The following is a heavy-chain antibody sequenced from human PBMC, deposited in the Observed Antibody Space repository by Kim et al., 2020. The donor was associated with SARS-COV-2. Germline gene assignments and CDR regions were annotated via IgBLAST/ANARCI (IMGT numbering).Heavy chain of an antibody. Sequence: ASVKVSCKASGYTFTSYGISWVRQAPGQGLEWMGWISAYNGNTNYAQKLQGRVTMTTDTSTSTAYMELRSLRSDDTAVYYCARDRGGIAVAVVSYFDYWGQGTLVTVSS. CDR3: ARDRGGIAVAVVSYFDY. J-gene: IGHJ4*02. D-gene: IGHD6-19*01. CDR2: ISAYNGNT. CDR1: GYTFTSYG. V-gene: IGHV1-18*01.